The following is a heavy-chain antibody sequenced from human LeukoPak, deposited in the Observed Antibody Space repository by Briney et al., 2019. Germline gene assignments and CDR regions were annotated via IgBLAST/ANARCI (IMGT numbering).Heavy chain of an antibody. D-gene: IGHD2/OR15-2a*01. CDR1: GGSISSSSYY. V-gene: IGHV4-39*07. CDR3: ARDEANFYPTVGWLDP. J-gene: IGHJ5*02. Sequence: PSETLSLTCTVSGGSISSSSYYWGWIRQPPGKGLEWIGSIYYGGSTYYNPSLKSRVTISVDTSKNQFSLKLSSVTAADTAVYYCARDEANFYPTVGWLDPWGQGTLVTVSS. CDR2: IYYGGST.